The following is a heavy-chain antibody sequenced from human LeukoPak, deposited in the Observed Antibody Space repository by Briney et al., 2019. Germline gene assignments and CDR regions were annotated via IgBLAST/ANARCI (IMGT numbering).Heavy chain of an antibody. Sequence: ASVKVSCKASGYTFTSYGISWVRQAPGQGLEWMGWISAYNGNTNYAQKLQGRVTMTTDTSTSTAYMELRSLRSDDTAVYYCARDRDYHILTGYYDYWGQGTLVTVSS. CDR3: ARDRDYHILTGYYDY. CDR2: ISAYNGNT. D-gene: IGHD3-9*01. J-gene: IGHJ4*02. V-gene: IGHV1-18*01. CDR1: GYTFTSYG.